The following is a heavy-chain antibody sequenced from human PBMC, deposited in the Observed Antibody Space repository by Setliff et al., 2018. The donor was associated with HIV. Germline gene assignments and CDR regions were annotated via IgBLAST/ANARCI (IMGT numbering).Heavy chain of an antibody. CDR1: GYTSNSNY. Sequence: ASVKVSCKASGYTSNSNYMHWVRQAPGQGLEWMGLINPTGAITFYPQKFQARVTMTRDTSTSTVYLALRSLRSDDTAVYYCARENDILSGFNIHGFDYWGQVALVTVSS. CDR2: INPTGAIT. D-gene: IGHD3-9*01. J-gene: IGHJ4*02. CDR3: ARENDILSGFNIHGFDY. V-gene: IGHV1-46*02.